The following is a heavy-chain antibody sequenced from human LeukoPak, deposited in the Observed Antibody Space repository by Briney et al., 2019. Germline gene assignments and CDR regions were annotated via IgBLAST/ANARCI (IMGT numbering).Heavy chain of an antibody. CDR1: GYNFISYY. J-gene: IGHJ6*02. D-gene: IGHD2-8*01. CDR3: AREDVVLVDAVRYYYYGMDV. CDR2: INPSGGST. V-gene: IGHV1-46*01. Sequence: ASVKVSFKASGYNFISYYMHWVRQAPGQGLEWMGIINPSGGSTSYAQKFQDRVTITRDTSTSTVYMELSSLKSEDTAVYYCAREDVVLVDAVRYYYYGMDVWGQGTTVTVSS.